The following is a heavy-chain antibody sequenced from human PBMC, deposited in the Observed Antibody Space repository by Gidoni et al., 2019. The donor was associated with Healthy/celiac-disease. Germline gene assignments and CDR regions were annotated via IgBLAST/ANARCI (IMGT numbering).Heavy chain of an antibody. D-gene: IGHD7-27*01. V-gene: IGHV4-61*02. J-gene: IGHJ6*03. CDR2: IYTSGST. CDR1: RCSLSHGSYY. Sequence: QVQFPHSGPGLVKSSQTRARTCSGSRCSLSHGSYYWSWLRQPAGKGLEWIGRIYTSGSTNYNPSLKSRVTMSVDTSKNQFSLKLSSVTAADTAVYYCARENWGLDYYYYYMDVWGKGTTVTVSS. CDR3: ARENWGLDYYYYYMDV.